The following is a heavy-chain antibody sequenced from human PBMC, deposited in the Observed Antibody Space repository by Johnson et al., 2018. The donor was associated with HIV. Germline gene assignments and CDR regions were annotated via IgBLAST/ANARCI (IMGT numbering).Heavy chain of an antibody. D-gene: IGHD3-22*01. V-gene: IGHV3-30*03. CDR2: ISYDGSNK. CDR1: GFTFSSYG. J-gene: IGHJ3*02. Sequence: QVQLVESGGGVVQPGRSLRLSCAASGFTFSSYGMHWVRQAPGKGLEWVAVISYDGSNKYSVDSVKGRCTISRDNAKNSLYLKMNSLRAEDTAVYYCARPYYVISDYYLYSFDIWGQGTMVAVSS. CDR3: ARPYYVISDYYLYSFDI.